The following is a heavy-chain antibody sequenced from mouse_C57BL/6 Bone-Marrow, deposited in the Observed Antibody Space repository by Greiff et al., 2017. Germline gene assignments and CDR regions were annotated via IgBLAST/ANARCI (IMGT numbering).Heavy chain of an antibody. CDR1: GFSLTSYG. V-gene: IGHV2-2*01. CDR2: IWSGGST. J-gene: IGHJ1*03. CDR3: ARTEGYYDSYWYFDV. Sequence: QVQLKESGPGLVQPSQSLSITCTVSGFSLTSYGVHWVRQSPGKGLEWLGVIWSGGSTDYNAAFISRLSISKDNSKSQVFFKMNSLQADDTAIYYCARTEGYYDSYWYFDVWGTGTTVTVSS. D-gene: IGHD2-3*01.